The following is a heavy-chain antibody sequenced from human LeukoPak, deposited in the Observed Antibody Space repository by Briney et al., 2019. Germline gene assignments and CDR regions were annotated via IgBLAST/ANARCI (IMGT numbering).Heavy chain of an antibody. D-gene: IGHD2-8*01. CDR1: GFTFNTFG. CDR2: IYYDGSNQ. CDR3: ARDDGLDVFDV. Sequence: PGESLRLSCAASGFTFNTFGMHWVRQAPGKGLEWVAVIYYDGSNQFYADSVKGRFTISRDNAKKSLYLQMNSLRAEDTAVYYCARDDGLDVFDVWGQGTAVTVSS. J-gene: IGHJ3*01. V-gene: IGHV3-33*01.